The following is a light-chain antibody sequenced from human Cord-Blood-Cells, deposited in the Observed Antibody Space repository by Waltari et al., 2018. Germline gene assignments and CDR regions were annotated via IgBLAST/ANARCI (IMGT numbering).Light chain of an antibody. Sequence: DIPMTQSPSSLSAPVGARVTIPCRAGQSILSCLNWYQQKPGNAPKLLIYAASSLESGFPSRFSGRESGTDFTLTIGSLQPEDFETYSCQQSYSTPNSFGEGTKRET. V-gene: IGKV1-39*01. CDR1: QSILSC. CDR2: AAS. CDR3: QQSYSTPNS. J-gene: IGKJ2*03.